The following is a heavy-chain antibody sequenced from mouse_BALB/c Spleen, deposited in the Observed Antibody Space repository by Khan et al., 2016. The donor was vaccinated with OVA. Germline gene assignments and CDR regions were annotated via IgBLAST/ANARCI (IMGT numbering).Heavy chain of an antibody. D-gene: IGHD2-3*01. Sequence: EVQLKQSGPGLVKPSQSLSLTCTVTGYSITSDYAWNWIRQFPGNKLEWMGYISYSGSTSYNPSLKSRISITRDTSKNQFFLQLNSVTTEDTATYYWARRGDGYYGAMDYWGQGTSVTVSS. CDR3: ARRGDGYYGAMDY. V-gene: IGHV3-2*02. CDR1: GYSITSDYA. CDR2: ISYSGST. J-gene: IGHJ4*01.